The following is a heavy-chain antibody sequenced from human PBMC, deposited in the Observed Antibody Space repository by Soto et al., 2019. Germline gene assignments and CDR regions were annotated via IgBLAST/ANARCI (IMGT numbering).Heavy chain of an antibody. V-gene: IGHV3-30-3*01. J-gene: IGHJ4*02. D-gene: IGHD6-13*01. Sequence: PGGSLRLSCAASGFTFSSYAMHWVRQAPGKGLEWVAVISYDGSNKYYADSVKGRFTISRDNSKNTLYLQMNSLRAEDTAVYYCARALAAAGNPLDYWGQGTLVTVSS. CDR2: ISYDGSNK. CDR1: GFTFSSYA. CDR3: ARALAAAGNPLDY.